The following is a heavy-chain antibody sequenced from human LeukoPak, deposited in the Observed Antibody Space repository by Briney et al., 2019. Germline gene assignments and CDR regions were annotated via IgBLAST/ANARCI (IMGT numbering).Heavy chain of an antibody. CDR1: GFTFSSYA. Sequence: GGSLRLSCAASGFTFSSYAMSWVREAPGKGLEWVSVIYSGGSTYYADSVKGRFTISRDNSKSTLYIQMNSLRAEDTAVYYCARAKPKNMVRGLIMRRESRYYFDYWGQGTLVTVSS. J-gene: IGHJ4*02. V-gene: IGHV3-53*01. D-gene: IGHD3-10*01. CDR3: ARAKPKNMVRGLIMRRESRYYFDY. CDR2: IYSGGST.